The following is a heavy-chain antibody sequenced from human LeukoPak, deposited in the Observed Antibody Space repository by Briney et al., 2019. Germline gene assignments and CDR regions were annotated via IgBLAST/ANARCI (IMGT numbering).Heavy chain of an antibody. J-gene: IGHJ4*02. CDR2: ISLDGSTK. Sequence: PGGSLRLSCAASGFTFSNSWMQWVRQAPGKGLEWVAVISLDGSTKYYADSVKGRFIVSRDNSRNTLYLQMNSLRAEDTAVYFCAKRSEDGYNYVDYWGQGTLVTVSS. V-gene: IGHV3-30*18. D-gene: IGHD5-24*01. CDR3: AKRSEDGYNYVDY. CDR1: GFTFSNSW.